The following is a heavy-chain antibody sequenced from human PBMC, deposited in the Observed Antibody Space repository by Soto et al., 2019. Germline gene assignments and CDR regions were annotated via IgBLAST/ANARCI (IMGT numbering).Heavy chain of an antibody. CDR1: GGSITSGGYY. CDR2: IYYSRST. Sequence: SETLSLTCTVSGGSITSGGYYWNWIRQNPGKGLEGLGYIYYSRSTYYNPSLKGRVTISVDTSKTQCSLKLSSVTAADTAVYYRARSVFPWGQGPLVTVS. CDR3: ARSVFP. J-gene: IGHJ5*02. V-gene: IGHV4-31*03.